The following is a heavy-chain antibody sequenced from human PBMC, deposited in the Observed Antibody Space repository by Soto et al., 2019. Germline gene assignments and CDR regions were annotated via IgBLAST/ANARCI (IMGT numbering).Heavy chain of an antibody. CDR2: IIPIFGTA. CDR3: ARTIVVVRSYYYGMDV. V-gene: IGHV1-69*06. CDR1: GGTFSSYA. J-gene: IGHJ6*02. D-gene: IGHD3-22*01. Sequence: GASVKVSCKASGGTFSSYAISWVRQAPGQGLEWMGGIIPIFGTANYAQKFQGRVTITADKSTSTAYMELSSLRSEDTAVYCCARTIVVVRSYYYGMDVWGQGTTVTVSS.